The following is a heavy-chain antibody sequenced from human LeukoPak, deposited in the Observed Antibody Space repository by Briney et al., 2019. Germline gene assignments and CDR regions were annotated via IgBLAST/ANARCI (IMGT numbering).Heavy chain of an antibody. V-gene: IGHV1-8*01. CDR1: GYTLTSYD. CDR3: ARRALGYCSGGGCITS. CDR2: MNPNSGNT. D-gene: IGHD2-15*01. J-gene: IGHJ3*01. Sequence: GASVKVSCKASGYTLTSYDINWVRQATGQGLEWMGWMNPNSGNTGYAQKFQGRVTMTRNTSISTAYMELSSLRSEDTAVYYCARRALGYCSGGGCITSWGQGTMVTVSS.